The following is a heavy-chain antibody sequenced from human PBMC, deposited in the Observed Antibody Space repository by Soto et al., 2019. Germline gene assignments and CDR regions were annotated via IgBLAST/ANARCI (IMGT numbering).Heavy chain of an antibody. D-gene: IGHD3-9*01. CDR3: ASHLTMTGTRGFDH. J-gene: IGHJ4*02. V-gene: IGHV4-4*02. Sequence: QVQLQESGPGLVKPSGTLSLTCAVSSGSIFSSHWWSWVRQPPGKGLEWIGETRNSGGANYNPSLKSRVTISVDTSTNQFFLNLNSVTAADTAVYYCASHLTMTGTRGFDHWGLGTLVTVSS. CDR2: TRNSGGA. CDR1: SGSIFSSHW.